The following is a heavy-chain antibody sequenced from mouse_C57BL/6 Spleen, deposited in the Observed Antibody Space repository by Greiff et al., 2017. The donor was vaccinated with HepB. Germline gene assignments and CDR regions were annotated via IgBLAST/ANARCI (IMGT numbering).Heavy chain of an antibody. V-gene: IGHV5-17*01. D-gene: IGHD1-1*01. CDR3: ARRAYYYGSSPYYAMDY. CDR2: ISSGSSTI. J-gene: IGHJ4*01. CDR1: GFTFSDYG. Sequence: EVQGVESGGGLVKPGGSLKLSCAASGFTFSDYGMHWVRQAPEKGLEWVAYISSGSSTIYYADTVKGRFTISRDNAKNTLFLQMTSLRSEDTAMYYCARRAYYYGSSPYYAMDYWGQGTSVTVSS.